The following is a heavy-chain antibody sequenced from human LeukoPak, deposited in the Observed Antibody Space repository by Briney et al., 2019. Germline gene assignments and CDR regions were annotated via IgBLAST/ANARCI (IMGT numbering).Heavy chain of an antibody. J-gene: IGHJ4*02. V-gene: IGHV3-33*01. D-gene: IGHD2-15*01. CDR1: GFTFSSYG. CDR3: ARRGLGSTYYFDY. CDR2: IWYDGSNK. Sequence: GGSLRLSCAASGFTFSSYGMHWVRQAPGKGLEWVAVIWYDGSNKYYADSVKGRFTISRDNSKGTLYLQMNSLRAEDTAVYYCARRGLGSTYYFDYWGQGTLVTVSS.